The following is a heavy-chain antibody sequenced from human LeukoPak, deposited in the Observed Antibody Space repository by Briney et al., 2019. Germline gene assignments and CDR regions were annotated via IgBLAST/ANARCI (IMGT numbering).Heavy chain of an antibody. CDR3: AKDRSITMIVVVIGDAFDI. J-gene: IGHJ3*02. CDR1: GFTFSSYW. Sequence: GGSLRLSCAASGFTFSSYWMHWVRQAPGKGLEWVSAISGSGGSTYYADSVKGRFTISRDNSKNTLYLQMNSLRAEDTAVYYCAKDRSITMIVVVIGDAFDIWGQGTMVTVSS. D-gene: IGHD3-22*01. V-gene: IGHV3-23*01. CDR2: ISGSGGST.